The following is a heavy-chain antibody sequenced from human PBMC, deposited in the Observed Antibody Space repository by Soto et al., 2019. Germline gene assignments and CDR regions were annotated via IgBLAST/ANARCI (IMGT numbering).Heavy chain of an antibody. CDR3: ARGPYCSGGSCYSDYFDY. CDR2: IIPIFGTA. D-gene: IGHD2-15*01. Sequence: SVKVSCKASGGTFSSYAISWVRQAPGQGLEWMGGIIPIFGTANYAQKFQGRATITADESTSTAYVELSSLRSEDTAVYYCARGPYCSGGSCYSDYFDYWGQGTLVTVSS. V-gene: IGHV1-69*13. J-gene: IGHJ4*02. CDR1: GGTFSSYA.